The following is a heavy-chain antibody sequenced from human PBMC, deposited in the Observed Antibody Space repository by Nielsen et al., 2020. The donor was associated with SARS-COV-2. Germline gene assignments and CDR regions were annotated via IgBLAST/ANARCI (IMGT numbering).Heavy chain of an antibody. D-gene: IGHD1-26*01. CDR2: SSSNGGST. CDR3: ARTNIVGAGDY. CDR1: GFTFSSYA. J-gene: IGHJ4*02. Sequence: GESLKISCAASGFTFSSYAMHWVRQAPGKGLEYVSASSSNGGSTYYANSVKGRFTISRDNSKNTLYLQMGSLRAEDMAVYYCARTNIVGAGDYWGQGTLVTVSS. V-gene: IGHV3-64*01.